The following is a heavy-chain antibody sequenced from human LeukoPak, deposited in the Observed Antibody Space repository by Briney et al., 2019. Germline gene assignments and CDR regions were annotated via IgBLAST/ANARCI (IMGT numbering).Heavy chain of an antibody. CDR1: GGSISSSSYY. CDR3: AKVGVVRDPGAFDI. Sequence: LSLTCTVSGGSISSSSYYWGWIRQPPGKGLEWVSYISSSGSTIYYADSVKGRFTISRDNAKNSLYLQMNSLRAEDTALYYCAKVGVVRDPGAFDIWGQGTMVTVSS. CDR2: ISSSGSTI. J-gene: IGHJ3*02. V-gene: IGHV3-11*01. D-gene: IGHD3-10*01.